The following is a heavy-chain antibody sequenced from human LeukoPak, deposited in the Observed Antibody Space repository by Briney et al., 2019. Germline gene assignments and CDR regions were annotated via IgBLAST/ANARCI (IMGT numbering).Heavy chain of an antibody. J-gene: IGHJ4*02. V-gene: IGHV3-11*01. CDR2: ISPSGITT. CDR1: GFTFSDHY. Sequence: PGGSLRLSCAVSGFTFSDHYVSWIRQAPGKGLDWLSYISPSGITTKYADSVKGLFTVSRDNAKNSVFLQLNNLRVEDTAVYFCARQRSSYYFDSWGQGTLVTVSS. CDR3: ARQRSSYYFDS. D-gene: IGHD6-19*01.